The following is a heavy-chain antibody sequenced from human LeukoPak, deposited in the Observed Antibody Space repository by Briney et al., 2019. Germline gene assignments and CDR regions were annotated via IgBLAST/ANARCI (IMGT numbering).Heavy chain of an antibody. CDR2: IYSGGST. J-gene: IGHJ4*02. V-gene: IGHV3-53*01. CDR3: AKWGCSGVKCYPFAY. D-gene: IGHD2-15*01. CDR1: GFTVSSNY. Sequence: GGSLRLSCAASGFTVSSNYMSWVRQAPGKGLEWVSVIYSGGSTHYSDSVKGRFTISRDNSKSTLYLQMNSLRAEDTAVYYCAKWGCSGVKCYPFAYWGQGTLVTVSS.